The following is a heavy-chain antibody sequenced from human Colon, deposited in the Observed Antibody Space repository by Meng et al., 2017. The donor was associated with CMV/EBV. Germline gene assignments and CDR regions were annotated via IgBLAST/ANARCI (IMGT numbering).Heavy chain of an antibody. CDR1: GGPIIPHY. D-gene: IGHD2-2*02. V-gene: IGHV4-59*11. Sequence: SETLSLTCNVSGGPIIPHYWSWIRQPPGKGLEWIGYIYYSGSNKYNPSLKSRVTMSVDTSKNQFSLKLNSVTAADTAVYYCARGGGDIVVVPAAIPDWFDPWGQGTLVTVSS. CDR2: IYYSGSN. CDR3: ARGGGDIVVVPAAIPDWFDP. J-gene: IGHJ5*02.